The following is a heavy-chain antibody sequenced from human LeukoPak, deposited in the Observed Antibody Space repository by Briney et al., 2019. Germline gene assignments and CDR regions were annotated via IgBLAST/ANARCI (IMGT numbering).Heavy chain of an antibody. CDR1: GFTFSSHA. D-gene: IGHD5-18*01. CDR3: ATLGDTAMLGSYLDL. Sequence: QPGGSLRLSCAASGFTFSSHAMSWVRQAPGKGLEWVSAISGSGGSTYYADSVKGRFTISRDNSKNTLYLQMNSLRAEDTAVYYCATLGDTAMLGSYLDLWGRGTLVTVSS. J-gene: IGHJ2*01. CDR2: ISGSGGST. V-gene: IGHV3-23*01.